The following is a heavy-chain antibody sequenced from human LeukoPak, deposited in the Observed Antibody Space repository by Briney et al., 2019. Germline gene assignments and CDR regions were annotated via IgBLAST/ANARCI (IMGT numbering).Heavy chain of an antibody. D-gene: IGHD2-15*01. CDR2: ISSNGGST. V-gene: IGHV3-64*01. CDR3: AREVDDAFDF. Sequence: PGGSLRLSCVASGFTFSSYAMHWVRQAPGKGLEYVSVISSNGGSTYYANSVKGRFTISRDNSKNTLYLQMGSLRAEDMAVYYCAREVDDAFDFWGQGTMVTVSS. CDR1: GFTFSSYA. J-gene: IGHJ3*01.